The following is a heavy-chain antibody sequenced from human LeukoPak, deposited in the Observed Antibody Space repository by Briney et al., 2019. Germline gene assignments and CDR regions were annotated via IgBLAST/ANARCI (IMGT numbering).Heavy chain of an antibody. D-gene: IGHD3-9*01. CDR3: ARDPLRYFDWLPRRAPESNWFDP. J-gene: IGHJ5*02. CDR1: GYTFTSYD. CDR2: TNPNSGNT. V-gene: IGHV1-8*01. Sequence: GASVKVSCKASGYTFTSYDINWVRQATGQGLEWMGWTNPNSGNTGYAQKFQGRVTMTRNTSISTAYMELSSLRSEDTAVYYCARDPLRYFDWLPRRAPESNWFDPWGQGTLVTVSS.